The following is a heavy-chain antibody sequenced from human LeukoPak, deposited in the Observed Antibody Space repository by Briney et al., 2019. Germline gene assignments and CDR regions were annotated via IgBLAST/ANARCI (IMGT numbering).Heavy chain of an antibody. CDR2: INTDGRVT. CDR1: GFTFTTYW. D-gene: IGHD3-10*02. CDR3: IRETHVGLHLEY. J-gene: IGHJ4*02. V-gene: IGHV3-74*01. Sequence: GGSLRLSCAASGFTFTTYWMHWVGQVPGKGLVWVARINTDGRVTTYADSVKGRFTVSRDNAENTLYPQMSNLRPEDTAVYYCIRETHVGLHLEYWGQGTLATVTS.